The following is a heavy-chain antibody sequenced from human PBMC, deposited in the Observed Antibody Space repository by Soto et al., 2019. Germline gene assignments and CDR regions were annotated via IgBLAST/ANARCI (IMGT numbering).Heavy chain of an antibody. V-gene: IGHV3-23*01. CDR2: ISGSGGST. CDR3: AKDRGGSGWYHRYYYYGMDV. CDR1: GFTFSSYA. Sequence: GWSRRLSCAASGFTFSSYAMSWVRQVPWKGLEWVSAISGSGGSTYYADSVKGRFTISRDNSKNTLYLQMNSLRAEDTAVYYCAKDRGGSGWYHRYYYYGMDVWGQGTTVTVSS. D-gene: IGHD6-19*01. J-gene: IGHJ6*02.